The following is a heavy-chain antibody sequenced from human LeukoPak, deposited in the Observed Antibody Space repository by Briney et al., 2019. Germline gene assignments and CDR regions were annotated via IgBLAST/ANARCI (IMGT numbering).Heavy chain of an antibody. Sequence: PSETLSLTCTVSGGSISSYYWSWIRQPPGKGLEWIGYIYYSGSTNCNPSLKSRVTISVDTSKNQFSLKLSSVTAADTAVYYCARVSDYDILTGYPPGGGMDVWAKGPRSPSP. J-gene: IGHJ6*02. CDR2: IYYSGST. CDR3: ARVSDYDILTGYPPGGGMDV. D-gene: IGHD3-9*01. CDR1: GGSISSYY. V-gene: IGHV4-59*01.